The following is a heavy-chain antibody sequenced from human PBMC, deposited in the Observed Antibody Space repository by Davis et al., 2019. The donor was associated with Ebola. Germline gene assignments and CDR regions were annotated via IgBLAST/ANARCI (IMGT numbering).Heavy chain of an antibody. J-gene: IGHJ3*01. V-gene: IGHV3-23*01. CDR3: AKNTPNIWFDV. CDR1: GFAFSNYV. CDR2: HGTSGDT. D-gene: IGHD2-15*01. Sequence: GGSLRLSCAASGFAFSNYVMSWVRRAPGKGLEWVSTHGTSGDTYYADSVKGRFTISRDNPKNTLQLQMNSLRVEDTAIYYCAKNTPNIWFDVWGQGTMVAVSS.